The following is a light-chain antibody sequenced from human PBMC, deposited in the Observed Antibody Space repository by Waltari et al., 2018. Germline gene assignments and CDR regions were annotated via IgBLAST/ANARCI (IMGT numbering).Light chain of an antibody. CDR3: QQRTNWIT. CDR2: GAS. CDR1: QSVSSY. Sequence: EIVLTQSPATLSLSPGERATLSCRASQSVSSYLAWYQHKPGQAPRLLIYGASNRATGIPARFSGSGSGTDFTLTISSLEPEDCAVYYCQQRTNWITFGQGTRLEIK. V-gene: IGKV3-11*01. J-gene: IGKJ5*01.